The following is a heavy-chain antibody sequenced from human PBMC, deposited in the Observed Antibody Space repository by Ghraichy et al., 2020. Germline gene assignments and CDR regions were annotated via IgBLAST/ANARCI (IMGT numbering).Heavy chain of an antibody. J-gene: IGHJ3*02. Sequence: SETLSLTCAVYGGSFSGYYWSWIRQPPGKGLEWIGEINHSGSTNYNPSLKSRVTISVDTSKNQFSLKLSSVTAADTAVYYCATPYSRDGYNSAVDAFDIWGQGTMVTVSS. D-gene: IGHD5-24*01. CDR3: ATPYSRDGYNSAVDAFDI. V-gene: IGHV4-34*01. CDR2: INHSGST. CDR1: GGSFSGYY.